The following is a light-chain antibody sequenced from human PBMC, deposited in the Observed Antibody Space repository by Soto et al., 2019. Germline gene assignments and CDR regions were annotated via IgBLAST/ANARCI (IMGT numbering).Light chain of an antibody. J-gene: IGLJ1*01. CDR3: SSYTNINTRACV. CDR2: EVT. CDR1: SGDIGSYNR. V-gene: IGLV2-14*01. Sequence: QSALTQPASVSGSPGQSITISCTGTSGDIGSYNRVSWYQQHPGKAPKLIIYEVTDRPSGVSNRFSGSKSGNTASLTISGLKDEDEAEYYCSSYTNINTRACVFGTGTKLTVL.